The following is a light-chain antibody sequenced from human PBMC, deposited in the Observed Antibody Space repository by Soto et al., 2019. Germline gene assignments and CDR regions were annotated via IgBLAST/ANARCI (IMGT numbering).Light chain of an antibody. CDR2: GAS. J-gene: IGKJ2*01. CDR1: QSISSGY. CDR3: QQYGSSPYT. Sequence: EIVLTQSPGTLSLSPGERATLSCRANQSISSGYLAWYQQKPGQAPRLLIYGASSRASGIPDRFSGSGSGTEFTLTISRLEPVDFAVYFCQQYGSSPYTFGQGTKVEIK. V-gene: IGKV3-20*01.